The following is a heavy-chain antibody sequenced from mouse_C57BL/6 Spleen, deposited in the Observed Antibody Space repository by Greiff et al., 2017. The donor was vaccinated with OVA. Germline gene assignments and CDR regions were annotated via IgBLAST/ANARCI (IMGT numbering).Heavy chain of an antibody. Sequence: VQLQHPGAELVMPGASVKLSCKASGYTFTSYWMHWVKQRPGQGLEWIGEIDPSDSYTNYNQKFKGKSTLTVDKSSSTAYMQLSSLTSEDSAVYYCARKGGWYFDVWGTGTTVTVSS. CDR3: ARKGGWYFDV. J-gene: IGHJ1*03. CDR2: IDPSDSYT. CDR1: GYTFTSYW. V-gene: IGHV1-69*01.